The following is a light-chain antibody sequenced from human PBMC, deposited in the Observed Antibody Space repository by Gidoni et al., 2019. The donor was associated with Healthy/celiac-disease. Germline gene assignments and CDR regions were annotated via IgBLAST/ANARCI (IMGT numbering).Light chain of an antibody. J-gene: IGKJ2*01. CDR2: LGS. CDR3: MQALQTPPYT. V-gene: IGKV2-28*01. CDR1: PSLLHSNGYNY. Sequence: DTAMTQSPRSLPVNPGEPASISCRSSPSLLHSNGYNYLDWYLQKPGQSPQLLIYLGSSRASGVPDRFSVSGSGTDFTLKISRLEAEDVGVYYCMQALQTPPYTFGQGTKLEIK.